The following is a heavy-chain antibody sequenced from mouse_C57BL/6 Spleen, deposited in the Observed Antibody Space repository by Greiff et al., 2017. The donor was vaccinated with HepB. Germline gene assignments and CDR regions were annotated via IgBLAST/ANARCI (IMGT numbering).Heavy chain of an antibody. D-gene: IGHD4-1*01. CDR3: ARETWDY. J-gene: IGHJ3*01. CDR2: ISDGGSYT. Sequence: EVQLMESGGGLVKPGGSLKLSCAASGFTFSSYAMSWVRQTPEKRLEWVATISDGGSYTYYPDNVKGRFTISRDNAKNNLYLQMSHLKSEDTAMYYCARETWDYWGQGTLVTVSA. V-gene: IGHV5-4*01. CDR1: GFTFSSYA.